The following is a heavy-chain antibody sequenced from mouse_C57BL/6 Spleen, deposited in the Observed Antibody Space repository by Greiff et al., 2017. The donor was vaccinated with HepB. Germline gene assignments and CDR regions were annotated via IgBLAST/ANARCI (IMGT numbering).Heavy chain of an antibody. J-gene: IGHJ2*01. Sequence: QVQLHQSGPELVKPGASVKISCKASGYSFTSYYIHWVKQRPGQGLEWIGWIYPGSGNTKYNEKFKGKATLTADTSSSTAYMQLSSLTSEDSAVYYCARDDYDGGDYFDYWGQGTTLTVSS. CDR2: IYPGSGNT. CDR3: ARDDYDGGDYFDY. D-gene: IGHD2-4*01. V-gene: IGHV1-66*01. CDR1: GYSFTSYY.